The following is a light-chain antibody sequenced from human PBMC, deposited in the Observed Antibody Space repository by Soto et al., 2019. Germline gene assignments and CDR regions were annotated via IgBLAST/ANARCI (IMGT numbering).Light chain of an antibody. J-gene: IGKJ1*01. V-gene: IGKV3-20*01. CDR2: GAS. CDR3: QQYGASPWT. Sequence: IVLTQSPGTLSLSPGESATLSCRAGQSLSWGYLAWYQHTSGQAPRLLIYGASKRATGIPHRFSGSASGTDFTLTISRLEPEDFAMYYCQQYGASPWTFGQGTKVEVK. CDR1: QSLSWGY.